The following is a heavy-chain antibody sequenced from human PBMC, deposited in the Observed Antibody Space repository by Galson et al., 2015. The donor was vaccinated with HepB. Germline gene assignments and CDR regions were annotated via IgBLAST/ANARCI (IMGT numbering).Heavy chain of an antibody. J-gene: IGHJ4*02. CDR3: AKDGPPIVGATYYFDY. CDR2: IRYDGSNK. Sequence: SLRLSCAASGFTFSSYGIHWVRQAPGKGLEWVAFIRYDGSNKYYADSVKGRFTISRDNSKNTLYLQMNSLRAEDTAVYYCAKDGPPIVGATYYFDYWGQGTLVTVSS. V-gene: IGHV3-30*02. CDR1: GFTFSSYG. D-gene: IGHD1-26*01.